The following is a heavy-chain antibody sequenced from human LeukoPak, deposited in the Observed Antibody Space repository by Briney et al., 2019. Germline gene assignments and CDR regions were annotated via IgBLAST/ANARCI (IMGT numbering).Heavy chain of an antibody. D-gene: IGHD4-23*01. Sequence: PSETLSLTCTVSGGSIRSDYWSWIRQPPGRGLEWIGSIYYSGNTYYNPSLKSRVTISVDTSKNQFSLKVSSVTAADTAVYYCARRRTATVDFDYWGQGTLVTVSS. V-gene: IGHV4-39*01. CDR3: ARRRTATVDFDY. J-gene: IGHJ4*02. CDR1: GGSIRSDY. CDR2: IYYSGNT.